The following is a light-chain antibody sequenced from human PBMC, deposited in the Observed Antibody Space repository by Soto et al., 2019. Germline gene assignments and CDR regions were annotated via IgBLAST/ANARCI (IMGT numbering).Light chain of an antibody. CDR3: SSYTSSSTKG. V-gene: IGLV2-14*01. CDR2: AVS. J-gene: IGLJ3*02. Sequence: QSALNQPASVSGSPGQSITISCPGTRSDVGGYNYVSWYQQHPGKDPKLMIYAVSNRPSGVSNRFSGSKSGNTASLTISGLQAEDEAEYYCSSYTSSSTKGFGGGTQRTVL. CDR1: RSDVGGYNY.